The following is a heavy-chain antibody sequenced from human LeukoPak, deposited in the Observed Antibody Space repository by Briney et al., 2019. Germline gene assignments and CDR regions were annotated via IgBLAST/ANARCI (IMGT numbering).Heavy chain of an antibody. D-gene: IGHD1-26*01. J-gene: IGHJ4*02. CDR2: IYYSGST. V-gene: IGHV4-59*01. Sequence: SETLSLTCTVSGGSISSYYWSWIRQPPGKGLEWIGYIYYSGSTNYNPSLKSRVTISVDTSKNQFSLKLSSVTAADTAVYYCARSGSYWGHFDYWGQGTLVTVSS. CDR1: GGSISSYY. CDR3: ARSGSYWGHFDY.